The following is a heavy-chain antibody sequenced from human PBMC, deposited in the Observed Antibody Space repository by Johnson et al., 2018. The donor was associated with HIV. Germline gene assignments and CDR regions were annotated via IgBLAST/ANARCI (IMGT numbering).Heavy chain of an antibody. CDR1: GFTFSSYW. D-gene: IGHD1-26*01. CDR3: ARDSEWELGQEGAFDI. V-gene: IGHV3-30*02. CDR2: IRYDGSNK. J-gene: IGHJ3*02. Sequence: QVQLVESGGGLVQPGGSLRLSCAASGFTFSSYWMHWVRQAPGKGLEWVAFIRYDGSNKYYADSVKGRFTISRDNSKNTLYLQMNSLRAEDTAVYYCARDSEWELGQEGAFDIWGQGTMVTVSS.